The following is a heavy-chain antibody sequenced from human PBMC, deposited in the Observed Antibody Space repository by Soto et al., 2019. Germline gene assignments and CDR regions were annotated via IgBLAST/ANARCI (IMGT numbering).Heavy chain of an antibody. CDR2: IYPGDSDT. CDR3: ARLSFDYYYYYGMDV. V-gene: IGHV5-51*03. Sequence: EVQLVQSGAEVKKPGESLKISCKGSGYSFTSYWIGWVRQMPGKGLEWMGIIYPGDSDTRYSPSFQGQVTISADKSISTAYLQWSSLKASDTAMYYCARLSFDYYYYYGMDVWGQGTTVTVSS. D-gene: IGHD3-9*01. J-gene: IGHJ6*02. CDR1: GYSFTSYW.